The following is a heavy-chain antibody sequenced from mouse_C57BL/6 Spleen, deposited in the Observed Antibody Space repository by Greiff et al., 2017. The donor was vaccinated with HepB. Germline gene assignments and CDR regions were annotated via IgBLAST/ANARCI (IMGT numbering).Heavy chain of an antibody. V-gene: IGHV1-50*01. CDR3: ARGGGNLDY. Sequence: QVQLQQPGAELVKPGASVKLSCKASGYTFTSYWMQWVKQRPGQGLEWIGEIDPSDSYTNYNQKFKSKATLTVDTSSSTAYMQLSSLTSEDSAVYYCARGGGNLDYWGQGTTLTVSS. CDR2: IDPSDSYT. D-gene: IGHD2-1*01. CDR1: GYTFTSYW. J-gene: IGHJ2*01.